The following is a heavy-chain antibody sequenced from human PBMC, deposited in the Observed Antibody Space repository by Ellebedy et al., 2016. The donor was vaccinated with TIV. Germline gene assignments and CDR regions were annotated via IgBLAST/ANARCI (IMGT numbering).Heavy chain of an antibody. D-gene: IGHD6-6*01. CDR2: TWSDGSNK. J-gene: IGHJ4*02. V-gene: IGHV3-33*01. Sequence: GESLKISCAASGFTFSSHGMHWVRQAPGKGLEWVAVTWSDGSNKHYADSVKGRFTISRDNSKNTVYLQMNSLRAEDTAGYHCARDRYRSSYYFDFWGQGALVTVSS. CDR1: GFTFSSHG. CDR3: ARDRYRSSYYFDF.